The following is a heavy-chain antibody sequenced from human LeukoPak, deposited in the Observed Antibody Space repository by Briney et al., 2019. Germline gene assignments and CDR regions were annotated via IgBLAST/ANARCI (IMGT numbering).Heavy chain of an antibody. J-gene: IGHJ4*02. D-gene: IGHD1-14*01. CDR1: GASVRNEY. CDR2: IHYSGRS. CDR3: ARYDRGLFFFDN. V-gene: IGHV4-59*08. Sequence: SETLSLTCTVSGASVRNEYWSWIRQPPGKELEWIGYIHYSGRSNYHPSLGSRVTISLDTSKNQFSLKLKSVTAADTGMYHCARYDRGLFFFDNWGQGTLVTVSS.